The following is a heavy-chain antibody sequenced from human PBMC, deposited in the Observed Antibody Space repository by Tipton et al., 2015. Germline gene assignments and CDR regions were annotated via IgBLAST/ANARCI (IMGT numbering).Heavy chain of an antibody. J-gene: IGHJ4*02. CDR3: AKDGLLYYDSSGYFDY. D-gene: IGHD3-22*01. CDR1: GFTISHYW. V-gene: IGHV3-30*18. Sequence: SLRLSCAASGFTISHYWMSWVRQAPGKGLEWVAVIAYDGSNKYHADSVKGRFTISRDNSKNTLYLQMNSLRAEDTAVYYCAKDGLLYYDSSGYFDYWGQGTLVTVSS. CDR2: IAYDGSNK.